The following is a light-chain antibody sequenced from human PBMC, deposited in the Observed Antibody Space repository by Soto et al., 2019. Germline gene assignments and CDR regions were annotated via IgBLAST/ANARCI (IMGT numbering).Light chain of an antibody. CDR1: QGISSA. J-gene: IGKJ3*01. CDR3: QQFNSYPLT. Sequence: AIQLTQSPSSLSASVGDRVTITCRASQGISSALAWYQQKPGKAPKLLIYDASSLESGVPSRFSGSGSGTDFTLTISSLQTEDFATYYCQQFNSYPLTFGPGPKVDIK. V-gene: IGKV1-13*02. CDR2: DAS.